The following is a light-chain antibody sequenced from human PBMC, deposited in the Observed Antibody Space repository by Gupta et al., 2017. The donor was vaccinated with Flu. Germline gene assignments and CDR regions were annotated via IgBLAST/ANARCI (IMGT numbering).Light chain of an antibody. CDR2: WAS. J-gene: IGKJ4*01. Sequence: EIVLTQSPDSLALSLGDRATINCKSSQTGLYSSNKKNYLAWYQQKPRQPPKLLLYWASTRESGVPDRFIGSGSGTDFTLTITSLQAEEVAVYYCQQDAYAPVTFGGGTKVEI. CDR3: QQDAYAPVT. CDR1: QTGLYSSNKKNY. V-gene: IGKV4-1*01.